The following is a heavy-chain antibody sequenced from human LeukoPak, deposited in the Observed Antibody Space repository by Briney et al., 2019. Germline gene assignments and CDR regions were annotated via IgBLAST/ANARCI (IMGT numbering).Heavy chain of an antibody. J-gene: IGHJ4*02. Sequence: GRSLRLSCAASGFTFSSYGMHWVRQAPGKGLEWVAVISYDGSNKYYADSVKGRFTISRDNSKNTLYLQMNSLRAEDTAVYYCAKDPGYPEWGRGTLVTVSS. CDR3: AKDPGYPE. CDR2: ISYDGSNK. D-gene: IGHD6-13*01. CDR1: GFTFSSYG. V-gene: IGHV3-30*18.